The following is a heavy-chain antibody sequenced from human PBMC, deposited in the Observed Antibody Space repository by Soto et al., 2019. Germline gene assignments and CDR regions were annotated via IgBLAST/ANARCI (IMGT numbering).Heavy chain of an antibody. J-gene: IGHJ4*02. CDR1: GFTFSDFW. CDR3: GSVFEY. Sequence: LSCAASGFTFSDFWLHWVRQAPGKGLVWVARINNDGSDTSYADSVKGRFTMSRDNAKNMVYLQMNSLGVEDTAVYYCGSVFEYWGQGTQVTVSS. V-gene: IGHV3-74*01. CDR2: INNDGSDT.